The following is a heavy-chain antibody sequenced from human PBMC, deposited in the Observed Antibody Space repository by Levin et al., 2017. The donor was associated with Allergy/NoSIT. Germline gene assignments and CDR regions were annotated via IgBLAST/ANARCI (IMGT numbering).Heavy chain of an antibody. CDR3: ARTAWGPVVPAATWGSVDWFDP. D-gene: IGHD2-2*01. V-gene: IGHV1-18*01. CDR1: GYTFTSYG. J-gene: IGHJ5*02. CDR2: ISAYNGNT. Sequence: GGSLRLSCKASGYTFTSYGISWVRQAPGQGLEWMGWISAYNGNTNYAQKLQGRVTMTTDTSTSTAYMELRSLRSDDTAVYYCARTAWGPVVPAATWGSVDWFDPWGQGTLVTVSS.